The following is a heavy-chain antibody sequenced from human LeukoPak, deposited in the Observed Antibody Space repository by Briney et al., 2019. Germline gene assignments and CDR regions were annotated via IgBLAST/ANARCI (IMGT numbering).Heavy chain of an antibody. Sequence: GGSLRLSCAASGFTVSSNYMSWVRQAPGKGLEWVSVIYSGGSTYYADSVKGRFTISRDNAKNSLYLQMNSLRAEDTALYYCARDAPTPYWGQETLVTVSS. J-gene: IGHJ4*02. CDR2: IYSGGST. V-gene: IGHV3-53*01. CDR1: GFTVSSNY. CDR3: ARDAPTPY. D-gene: IGHD2-15*01.